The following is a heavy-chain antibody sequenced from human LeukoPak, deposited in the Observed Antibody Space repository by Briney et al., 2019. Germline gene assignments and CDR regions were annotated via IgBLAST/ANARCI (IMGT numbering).Heavy chain of an antibody. D-gene: IGHD3-10*01. J-gene: IGHJ6*02. V-gene: IGHV3-48*03. CDR2: ISSSGSTI. CDR1: GFTFSSYE. Sequence: GGSLRLSCAASGFTFSSYEMNWVRQAPGKGLEWVSYISSSGSTIYYADSVKGRFTISRDNAKNSLYLQMNSLRAEDTAVYYCVRRGAYYYYGMDVWGQGTTVTVSS. CDR3: VRRGAYYYYGMDV.